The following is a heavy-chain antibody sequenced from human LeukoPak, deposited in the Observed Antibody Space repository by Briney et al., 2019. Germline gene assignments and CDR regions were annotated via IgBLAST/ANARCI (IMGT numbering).Heavy chain of an antibody. J-gene: IGHJ4*02. CDR2: IRSKANNYAT. V-gene: IGHV3-73*01. CDR3: TSLQGY. Sequence: GGSLRLSCVASGFTFSGSAVHWVRQASGKGLAWVGRIRSKANNYATTYAASVKGRFTISRDDSKNTAYLQMNSLKTEDTAVYYCTSLQGYWGQGTLVTVSS. CDR1: GFTFSGSA.